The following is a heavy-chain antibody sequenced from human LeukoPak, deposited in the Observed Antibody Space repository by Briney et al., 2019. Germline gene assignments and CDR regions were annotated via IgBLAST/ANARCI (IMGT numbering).Heavy chain of an antibody. CDR1: GFTFSSNY. V-gene: IGHV3-53*01. CDR2: IYSGGST. D-gene: IGHD3-16*01. CDR3: ARVKFESGVYYFDY. Sequence: PGGSLRLSCAASGFTFSSNYMSWVRQAPGKGLEWVSVIYSGGSTYYADSVKGRFTISRDNSKNTLYLQMNSLRAEDTAVYYCARVKFESGVYYFDYWGQGTLVTVSS. J-gene: IGHJ4*02.